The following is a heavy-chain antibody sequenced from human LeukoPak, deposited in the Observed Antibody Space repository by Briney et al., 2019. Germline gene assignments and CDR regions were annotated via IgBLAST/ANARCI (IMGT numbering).Heavy chain of an antibody. CDR1: GGSIGSYY. CDR3: ARWSAAARYFDL. CDR2: IYYSGST. J-gene: IGHJ2*01. D-gene: IGHD2-2*01. Sequence: SETLSLTCTVSGGSIGSYYWSWIRQPPGKGLEWIGYIYYSGSTNYNPSLKSRVTISVDTSKNQLSLKLSSVTAADTAVYYCARWSAAARYFDLWGRGTLVTVSS. V-gene: IGHV4-59*08.